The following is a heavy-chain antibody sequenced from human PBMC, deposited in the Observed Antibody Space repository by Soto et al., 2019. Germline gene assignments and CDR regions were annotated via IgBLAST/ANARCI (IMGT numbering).Heavy chain of an antibody. D-gene: IGHD2-21*02. V-gene: IGHV1-69*13. CDR1: GGTLNSYA. CDR3: AILRVVTQHLVFDL. CDR2: LIPSFGTA. Sequence: GASVKVSCKASGGTLNSYAFTWVRLPPGQGLEWMGGLIPSFGTANYAQKFQGRVTIAADESTSTAYMELSSLRSEDTAVYYFAILRVVTQHLVFDLCGQGTLVTVSS. J-gene: IGHJ5*01.